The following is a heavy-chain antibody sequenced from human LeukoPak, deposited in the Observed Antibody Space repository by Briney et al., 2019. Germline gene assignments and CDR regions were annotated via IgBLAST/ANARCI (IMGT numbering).Heavy chain of an antibody. Sequence: GGSLRLSCAASGFTFSSSWMSWVRQAPGKGLEWVANISPDGSETNYVDSVKGRFTISRDNAKNSLYLQMNSLRAEDTAVYYCARPRVPDSWGQGTRVIVSS. J-gene: IGHJ4*02. CDR1: GFTFSSSW. V-gene: IGHV3-7*01. CDR3: ARPRVPDS. CDR2: ISPDGSET.